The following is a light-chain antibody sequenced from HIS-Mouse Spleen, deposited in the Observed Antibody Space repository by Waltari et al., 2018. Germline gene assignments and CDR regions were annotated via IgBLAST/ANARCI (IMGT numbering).Light chain of an antibody. J-gene: IGLJ2*01. CDR2: DVS. V-gene: IGLV2-11*01. Sequence: QSALTQPRSVSGSPGQSVTISCTGTSSDVGGYNYVSWYQQHPGNAPKLMLDDVSKRPSGVPDRFSGSKSGNTASLTISGLQAEDEADYYCCSYAGSYTLVFGGGTKLTVL. CDR1: SSDVGGYNY. CDR3: CSYAGSYTLV.